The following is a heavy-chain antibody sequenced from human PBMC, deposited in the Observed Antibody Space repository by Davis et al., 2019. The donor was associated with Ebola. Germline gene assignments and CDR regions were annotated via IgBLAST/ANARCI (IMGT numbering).Heavy chain of an antibody. CDR2: IYYSGST. CDR1: GGSFSSYY. V-gene: IGHV4-59*08. D-gene: IGHD3-3*01. CDR3: ARVQPDFWSGYPLPYYYYGMDV. J-gene: IGHJ6*02. Sequence: SETLSLTCAVYGGSFSSYYWSWIRQPPGKGLEWIGYIYYSGSTNYNPSLKSRVTISVDTSKNQFSLKLSSVTAADTAVYYCARVQPDFWSGYPLPYYYYGMDVWGQGTTVTVSS.